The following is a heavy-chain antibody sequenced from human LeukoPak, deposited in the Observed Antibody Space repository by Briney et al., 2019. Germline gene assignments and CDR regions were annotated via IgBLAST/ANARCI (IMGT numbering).Heavy chain of an antibody. CDR1: GFTFSDHY. V-gene: IGHV3-72*01. J-gene: IGHJ3*02. CDR3: ARQSRTCSGDSCYQLDAFDI. D-gene: IGHD2-15*01. Sequence: PGGSLSLSCAASGFTFSDHYMDWVRQSPGRGLEWVGRTRNKANSYTTEYAASVKGRFIISRDDSKSSLYLQMNSLKTEDTAVYYCARQSRTCSGDSCYQLDAFDIWGHGTMVTDSS. CDR2: TRNKANSYTT.